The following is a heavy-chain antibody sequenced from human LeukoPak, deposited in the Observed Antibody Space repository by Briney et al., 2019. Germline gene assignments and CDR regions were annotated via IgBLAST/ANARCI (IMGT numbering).Heavy chain of an antibody. D-gene: IGHD5-18*01. V-gene: IGHV3-43*02. J-gene: IGHJ4*02. CDR2: ISGDGGST. Sequence: GGSLRLSCAPSGYTFDDYAMHCVRQAPEKSLEWVSLISGDGGSTYYAHSVKGRFTISRDNSKNSLYLQMNSLRTEYTALYYCVTDKGYSYGSYYFDYWGGGTLVTVSS. CDR1: GYTFDDYA. CDR3: VTDKGYSYGSYYFDY.